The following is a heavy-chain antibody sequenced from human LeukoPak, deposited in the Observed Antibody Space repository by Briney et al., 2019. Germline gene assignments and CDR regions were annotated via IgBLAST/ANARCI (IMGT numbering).Heavy chain of an antibody. CDR3: ARDQSGDIVVVPAADY. CDR1: GFTFSTHG. D-gene: IGHD2-2*01. Sequence: GGSLRLSCSASGFTFSTHGMSWVRQAPGKGLEWVSAIRGSGVSTYYADSVKGRFTISRDNAKNSLYLQMNSLRAEDTAVYYCARDQSGDIVVVPAADYWGQGTLVTVSS. V-gene: IGHV3-23*01. J-gene: IGHJ4*02. CDR2: IRGSGVST.